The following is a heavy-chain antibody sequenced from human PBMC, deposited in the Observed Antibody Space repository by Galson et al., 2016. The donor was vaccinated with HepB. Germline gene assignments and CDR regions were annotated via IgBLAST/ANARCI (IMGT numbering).Heavy chain of an antibody. Sequence: ETLSLTCSVSGASIYNHYWSWVRQVPGMGPEWIGCIDHSGKTVYDLSFQSRVTMSVDTSRNQFSLRLSSVTAADTAVYFCGRDLNLDGNYYYGIDVWGRGTTVTVAS. V-gene: IGHV4-59*11. CDR3: GRDLNLDGNYYYGIDV. D-gene: IGHD3/OR15-3a*01. J-gene: IGHJ6*04. CDR1: GASIYNHY. CDR2: IDHSGKT.